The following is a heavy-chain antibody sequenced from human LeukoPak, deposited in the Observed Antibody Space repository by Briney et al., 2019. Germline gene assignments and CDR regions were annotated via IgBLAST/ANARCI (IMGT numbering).Heavy chain of an antibody. CDR1: GGSISSCGYY. J-gene: IGHJ4*02. D-gene: IGHD2-2*01. CDR3: ARVGSTTLLYYFDY. CDR2: IYYSGST. V-gene: IGHV4-31*03. Sequence: RPSQTLSLTCTVSGGSISSCGYYWSWIRQHPGKGLEWIGYIYYSGSTYYNPSLKSRVTISVDTSKNQFSLKLSSVTAADTAVYYCARVGSTTLLYYFDYWGQGTLVTVSS.